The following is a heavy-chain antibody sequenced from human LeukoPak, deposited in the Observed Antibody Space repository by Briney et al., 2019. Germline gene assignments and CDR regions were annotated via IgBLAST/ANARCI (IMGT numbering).Heavy chain of an antibody. CDR3: ARGGVRGVISFYYFDY. CDR1: GGSISSSNW. J-gene: IGHJ4*02. CDR2: IYHSGST. D-gene: IGHD3-10*01. Sequence: SGTLSLTCAVSGGSISSSNWWSWVRQPPGKGLEWIGEIYHSGSTNYNPSLKSRVTISVDKSKNQFSLKLSSVTAADTAVYYCARGGVRGVISFYYFDYWGQGTLVTVSS. V-gene: IGHV4-4*02.